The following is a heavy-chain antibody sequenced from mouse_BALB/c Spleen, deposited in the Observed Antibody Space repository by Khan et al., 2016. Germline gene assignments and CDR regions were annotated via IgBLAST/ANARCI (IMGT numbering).Heavy chain of an antibody. CDR1: GFTFSSFG. CDR2: ISSGSTTI. V-gene: IGHV5-17*02. D-gene: IGHD4-1*01. Sequence: ELVESGGGLVQPGGSRRLSCAASGFTFSSFGMHWVRQAPEKGLEWVAYISSGSTTIFYADTVKGRFTISRDNPKNTLFLQMTSLRSEDTAMYYCTRSKGNWDDFDYWGQGTTLTVSS. CDR3: TRSKGNWDDFDY. J-gene: IGHJ2*01.